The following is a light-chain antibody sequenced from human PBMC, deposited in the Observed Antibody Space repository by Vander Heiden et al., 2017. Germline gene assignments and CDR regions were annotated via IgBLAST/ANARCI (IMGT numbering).Light chain of an antibody. J-gene: IGLJ1*01. CDR2: DVT. CDR3: YSFTGAYTEV. V-gene: IGLV2-11*01. Sequence: QSALTQPRSVSRSPGQSVTISCTGTSGDLRNYNYVPWYQHHPGKAPKLIIFDVTKRPSGVPDRFSGSKSGNTASLTISGLLAEDEADYYCYSFTGAYTEVFGTGTKVTVL. CDR1: SGDLRNYNY.